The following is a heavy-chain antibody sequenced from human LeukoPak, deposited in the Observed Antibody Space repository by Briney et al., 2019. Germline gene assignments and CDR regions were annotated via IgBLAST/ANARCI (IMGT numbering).Heavy chain of an antibody. CDR1: GGTFSSYA. J-gene: IGHJ4*02. CDR2: IIPIFGTA. D-gene: IGHD3-22*01. CDR3: ARGFPPRRNYDSSGYYSYYFDH. Sequence: ASVKVSCKASGGTFSSYAISWVRQAPGQGLEWMGGIIPIFGTANYAQKFQGRVTITADKSTSTAYMELSSLRSEDTAVYYCARGFPPRRNYDSSGYYSYYFDHWGQGTLVTVSS. V-gene: IGHV1-69*06.